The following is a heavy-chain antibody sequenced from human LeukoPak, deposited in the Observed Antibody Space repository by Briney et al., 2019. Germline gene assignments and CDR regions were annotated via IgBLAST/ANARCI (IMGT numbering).Heavy chain of an antibody. CDR3: ARLVRYCSTNSCYPFDY. CDR2: MYYSGGT. CDR1: GGSISSSSHY. Sequence: PSETLSLTCTVSGGSISSSSHYWGWIRQPPGKGLEWIGSMYYSGGTYYNPSPKSRVTISIDTSRNQFSLKVNSVTAADTAVYYCARLVRYCSTNSCYPFDYWGQGTLVTVSS. D-gene: IGHD2-2*01. J-gene: IGHJ4*02. V-gene: IGHV4-39*01.